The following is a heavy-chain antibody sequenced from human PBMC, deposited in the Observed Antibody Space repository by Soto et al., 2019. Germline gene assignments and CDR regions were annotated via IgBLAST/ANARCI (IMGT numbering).Heavy chain of an antibody. V-gene: IGHV3-23*01. CDR3: AKTRELELPLSYFDY. D-gene: IGHD1-7*01. CDR2: ISGSGGST. J-gene: IGHJ4*02. Sequence: PGGSLRLSCAAFGFTFSSYAMSWVRQAPGKGLEWVSAISGSGGSTYYADSVKGRFTISRDNSKSTLYLQMNSLRAEDTAVYYCAKTRELELPLSYFDYWGQGILVTISS. CDR1: GFTFSSYA.